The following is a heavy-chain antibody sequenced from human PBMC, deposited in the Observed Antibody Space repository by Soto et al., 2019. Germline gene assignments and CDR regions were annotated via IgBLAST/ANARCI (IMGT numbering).Heavy chain of an antibody. Sequence: QVQLQQWGAGLLKPSETLSLTCAVYGGSFSGYYWSWIRQPPGKGLEWIGEINHSGSTNYNPSLKSRVTRSVDTSKNQLSLKLSSVTAADTAVYYCARGIAVAGRGMDVWGQGTTVTVSS. V-gene: IGHV4-34*01. CDR2: INHSGST. J-gene: IGHJ6*02. CDR1: GGSFSGYY. D-gene: IGHD6-19*01. CDR3: ARGIAVAGRGMDV.